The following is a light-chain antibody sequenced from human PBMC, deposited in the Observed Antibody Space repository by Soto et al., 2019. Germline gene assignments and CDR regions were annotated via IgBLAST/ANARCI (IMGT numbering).Light chain of an antibody. J-gene: IGLJ2*01. CDR2: GNS. CDR3: QSYDSSLSGVV. V-gene: IGLV1-40*01. Sequence: SVLTQPPSVSGAPGQRVTISCTGSSSNIGAGYDVHWYQQLPGTAPKLLIYGNSNRPSGGPDRFSGSKSGTSASLAITGLQAEDEADYYCQSYDSSLSGVVFGGGTKLTVL. CDR1: SSNIGAGYD.